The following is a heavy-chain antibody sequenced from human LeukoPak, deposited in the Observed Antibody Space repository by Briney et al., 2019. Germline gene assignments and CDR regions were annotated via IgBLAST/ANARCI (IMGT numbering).Heavy chain of an antibody. D-gene: IGHD3-22*01. CDR1: GLTFSDYY. CDR2: ISSSGTTI. J-gene: IGHJ4*02. Sequence: GGSLRLSCAASGLTFSDYYMSWIRQAPGKGLEWVSYISSSGTTIYYADSVKGRFTISRDNAKNSLYLQVNSLRAEDTAVYFCARWDSSGCLDYWGQGTLVTVSS. V-gene: IGHV3-11*01. CDR3: ARWDSSGCLDY.